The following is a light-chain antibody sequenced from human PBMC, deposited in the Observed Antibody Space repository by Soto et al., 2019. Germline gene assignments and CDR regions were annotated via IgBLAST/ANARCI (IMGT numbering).Light chain of an antibody. Sequence: EIVLTQSPGPLSLSPGERATLSCRASQSVSSNYLAFYQLKPGQVPRLLIYGASSRATGIPDSFSGSGSGTDFTITISSLDPEDFAGYFCQQYGYSPRPFGQATKVDIK. V-gene: IGKV3-20*01. CDR2: GAS. J-gene: IGKJ1*01. CDR3: QQYGYSPRP. CDR1: QSVSSNY.